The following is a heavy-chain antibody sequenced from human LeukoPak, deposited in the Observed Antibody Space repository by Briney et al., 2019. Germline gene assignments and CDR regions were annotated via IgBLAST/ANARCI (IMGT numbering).Heavy chain of an antibody. CDR1: GGTFSSYA. CDR2: IIPIFGTA. V-gene: IGHV1-69*13. Sequence: SVKVSCKASGGTFSSYAISWVRQAPGQGLEWMGGIIPIFGTANYAQKFQGRVTITADESTSTAYMELSSLRSEDTAVYCCARDAGSGSYYDLRAFDYWGQGTLVTVSS. D-gene: IGHD1-26*01. J-gene: IGHJ4*02. CDR3: ARDAGSGSYYDLRAFDY.